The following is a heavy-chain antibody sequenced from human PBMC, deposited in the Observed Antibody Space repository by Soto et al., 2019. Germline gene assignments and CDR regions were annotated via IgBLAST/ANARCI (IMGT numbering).Heavy chain of an antibody. D-gene: IGHD3-10*01. V-gene: IGHV1-46*01. J-gene: IGHJ4*02. CDR1: GYTFTTHY. CDR2: INPSGGRT. CDR3: ARAGENYGSGTFSPPLRYYFNS. Sequence: GASVKVSCKASGYTFTTHYMHWVRQAPGQGHERMGIINPSGGRTTYALKFQGRVTMTSDTSTNTVYVELTSLRSEDTAIYFCARAGENYGSGTFSPPLRYYFNSWGQGTLVTVSS.